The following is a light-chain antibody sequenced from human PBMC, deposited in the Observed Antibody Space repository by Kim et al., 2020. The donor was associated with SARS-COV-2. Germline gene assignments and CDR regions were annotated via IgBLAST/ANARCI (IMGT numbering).Light chain of an antibody. Sequence: QAGLTQPPSVSKGLRQTATLTYTGNSNNIGNQGAVWLQHHQGHPPKLLSYRNNNRPSGISERLSASRSGNTASLTITGLQPEDEADYYCSAWDSSLGAWVFGGGTQLTVL. CDR3: SAWDSSLGAWV. CDR1: SNNIGNQG. V-gene: IGLV10-54*01. J-gene: IGLJ3*02. CDR2: RNN.